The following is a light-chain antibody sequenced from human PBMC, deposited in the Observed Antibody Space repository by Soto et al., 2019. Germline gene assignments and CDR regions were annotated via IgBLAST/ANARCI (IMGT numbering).Light chain of an antibody. Sequence: QSVLTQPPSASGSPGQSVTISCTGTSSDVGVYDYVSWYQQHPGKAPKLMIYEVTIRPSGVSDRFSGSKSGNTASLTISGLQAEDEADYYCCSYAGSYTFARNVFGTGTKVTVL. CDR1: SSDVGVYDY. J-gene: IGLJ1*01. CDR2: EVT. V-gene: IGLV2-8*01. CDR3: CSYAGSYTFARNV.